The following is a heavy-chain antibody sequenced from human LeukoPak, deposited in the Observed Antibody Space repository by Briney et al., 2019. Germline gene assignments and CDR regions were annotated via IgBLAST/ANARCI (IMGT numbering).Heavy chain of an antibody. CDR3: ARGFAASGSYPTHWFDP. CDR2: MNPNSGNT. CDR1: GYTFTSYD. D-gene: IGHD3-10*01. Sequence: ASVKVSCKASGYTFTSYDINWVRQATGQGLEWMGWMNPNSGNTGYAQKFQGRVTMTRNTSISKAYMELSSLRSEDTAVYYCARGFAASGSYPTHWFDPWGQGTLVTVSS. V-gene: IGHV1-8*01. J-gene: IGHJ5*02.